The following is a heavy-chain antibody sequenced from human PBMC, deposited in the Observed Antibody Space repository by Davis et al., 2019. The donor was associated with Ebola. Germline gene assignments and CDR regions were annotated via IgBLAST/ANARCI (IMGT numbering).Heavy chain of an antibody. CDR3: ARDQDYYDSSAYHPRGWFDL. CDR2: ISSTSDI. Sequence: GESLKISCAASGFPFTSYILSWVRQAPGKGLEWVSSISSTSDIYYRDSVKGRFTISRDHAKNSLYLQMNSLRAEDTAVYYCARDQDYYDSSAYHPRGWFDLWGQGTLVTVSS. J-gene: IGHJ5*02. D-gene: IGHD3-22*01. V-gene: IGHV3-21*01. CDR1: GFPFTSYI.